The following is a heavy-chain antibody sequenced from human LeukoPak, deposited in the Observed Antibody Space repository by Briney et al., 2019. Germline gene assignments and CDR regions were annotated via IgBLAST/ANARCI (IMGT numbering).Heavy chain of an antibody. CDR1: GFTFSNYA. CDR2: ISFGGDDT. J-gene: IGHJ3*02. CDR3: AKDAISMNGIWDAFDI. D-gene: IGHD3-22*01. Sequence: GSLRLSCAASGFTFSNYAMNWVRQAPGKGLEWVSSISFGGDDTYYTDSVKGRFTISRDNSKSTLLLQMNSLRAEDTAVYYCAKDAISMNGIWDAFDIWGQGTMITVSS. V-gene: IGHV3-23*01.